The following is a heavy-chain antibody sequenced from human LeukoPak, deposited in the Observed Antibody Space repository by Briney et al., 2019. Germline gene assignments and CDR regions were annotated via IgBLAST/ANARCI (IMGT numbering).Heavy chain of an antibody. CDR3: ATGWGLRYFDWLLFDY. J-gene: IGHJ4*02. CDR1: GYTLTELS. V-gene: IGHV1-24*01. Sequence: ASVKVSCKVSGYTLTELSMHWVRQAPGKGLEWMGGFDPEDGETIYAQKFQGRVTMTEDTSTDTAYMELSSLRSEDTAVYYRATGWGLRYFDWLLFDYWGQGALVTVSS. D-gene: IGHD3-9*01. CDR2: FDPEDGET.